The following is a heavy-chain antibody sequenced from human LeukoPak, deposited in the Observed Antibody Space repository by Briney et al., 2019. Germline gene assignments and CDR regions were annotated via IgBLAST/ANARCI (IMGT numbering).Heavy chain of an antibody. CDR1: GFTFSNYA. Sequence: GVSLRLSCAASGFTFSNYAMHWVRQAPGKGLEWVAVISFDATKEYFGKSVKGRFTISRDNSKATLYLQMHRLRIEDTALYFCARFKVATNTTQKNAFDIWGRGTVVAVSS. J-gene: IGHJ3*02. CDR3: ARFKVATNTTQKNAFDI. D-gene: IGHD1-1*01. V-gene: IGHV3-30*01. CDR2: ISFDATKE.